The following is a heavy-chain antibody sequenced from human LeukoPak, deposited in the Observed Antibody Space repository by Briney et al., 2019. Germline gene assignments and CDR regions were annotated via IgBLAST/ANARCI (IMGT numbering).Heavy chain of an antibody. CDR1: GGSISSGGYS. J-gene: IGHJ4*02. D-gene: IGHD4-17*01. CDR2: IYHSGST. CDR3: ARAIDGDHGVWFDY. V-gene: IGHV4-30-2*01. Sequence: SETLSLTCAVSGGSISSGGYSWSWIRQPPGKGLEWTGYIYHSGSTYYNPSLKSRVTISVDRSKNQFSLKLSSVTAADTAVYYCARAIDGDHGVWFDYWGQGTLVTVSS.